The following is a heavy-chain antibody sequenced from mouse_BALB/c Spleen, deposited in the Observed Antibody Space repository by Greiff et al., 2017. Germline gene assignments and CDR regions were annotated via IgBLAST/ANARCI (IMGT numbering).Heavy chain of an antibody. D-gene: IGHD2-4*01. Sequence: EVMLVESGGGLVQPGGSRKLSCAASGFTFSSFGMHWVRQAPEKGLEWVAYISSGSSTIYYADTVKGRFTISRDNPKNTLFLQMTSLRSEDTAMYYCARREIYYDYGEPYYYAMDYWGQGTSVTVSS. CDR2: ISSGSSTI. V-gene: IGHV5-17*02. CDR3: ARREIYYDYGEPYYYAMDY. J-gene: IGHJ4*01. CDR1: GFTFSSFG.